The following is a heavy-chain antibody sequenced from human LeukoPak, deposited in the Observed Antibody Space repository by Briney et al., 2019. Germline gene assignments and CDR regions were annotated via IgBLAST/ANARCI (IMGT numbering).Heavy chain of an antibody. J-gene: IGHJ4*01. Sequence: GGTLRLSCAASGFTFSNYAMRWVRQAPGKGLEWVSGISGSGDSTYYADSVKGRFTISRDNSKNTLYLQMNSLRAEDTAVYYCARRSGIAVAGAFDYWGHGTLVTVSS. CDR2: ISGSGDST. CDR3: ARRSGIAVAGAFDY. V-gene: IGHV3-23*01. CDR1: GFTFSNYA. D-gene: IGHD6-19*01.